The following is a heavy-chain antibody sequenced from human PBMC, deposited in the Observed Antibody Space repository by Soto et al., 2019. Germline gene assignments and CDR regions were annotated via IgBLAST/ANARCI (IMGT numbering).Heavy chain of an antibody. CDR3: ARADLEYYFDY. J-gene: IGHJ4*02. CDR2: IYYSGST. V-gene: IGHV4-39*07. Sequence: PSETLSLTCTVSGGSISSSSYYSGWIRQPPGKGLEWIGSIYYSGSTYYNPSLKSRVTISVDTSKNQFSLKLSSVTAADTAVYYCARADLEYYFDYWGQGTLLTVPS. CDR1: GGSISSSSYY.